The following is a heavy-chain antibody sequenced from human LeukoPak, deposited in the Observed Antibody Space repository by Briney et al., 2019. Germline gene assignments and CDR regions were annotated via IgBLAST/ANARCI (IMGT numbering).Heavy chain of an antibody. CDR2: ISGSGGST. Sequence: PGGSLRLSCAASGFTFSSYAMGWVRQAPGKGLEWVSAISGSGGSTYYADSVKGRFTISRDNSKNTLYLQMNSLRAEDTAVYYCAKDGQWLVLAEAAQHWGQGTLVTVSS. CDR1: GFTFSSYA. V-gene: IGHV3-23*01. CDR3: AKDGQWLVLAEAAQH. J-gene: IGHJ1*01. D-gene: IGHD6-19*01.